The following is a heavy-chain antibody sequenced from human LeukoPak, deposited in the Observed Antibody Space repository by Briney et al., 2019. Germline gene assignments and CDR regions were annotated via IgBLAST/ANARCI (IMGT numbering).Heavy chain of an antibody. V-gene: IGHV1-2*06. CDR2: INPNSGGT. J-gene: IGHJ4*02. CDR3: ARDLSSTSDWELDY. CDR1: GYTFTRHF. Sequence: ASVKVSCKAFGYTFTRHFMHWVRQAPGQGLEWMGRINPNSGGTNYAQNFQGRVTMTRDTSISTAYMDLSRLTSDDTAVYYCARDLSSTSDWELDYWGQGTLVTVSS. D-gene: IGHD1-26*01.